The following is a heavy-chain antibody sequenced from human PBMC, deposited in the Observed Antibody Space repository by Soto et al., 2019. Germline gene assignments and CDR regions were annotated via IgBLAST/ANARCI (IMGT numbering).Heavy chain of an antibody. V-gene: IGHV3-23*01. CDR1: GFTFSSYA. CDR2: ISASGAYT. D-gene: IGHD6-6*01. Sequence: GGSLRLSCAASGFTFSSYAVSWTRQTPGKGLEWVSTISASGAYTYYADSVKGRFTISRDNSKNTLYLQMRSLRAGDTATYYCAKEVIAARPYYFDYWGQGTLVTVSS. J-gene: IGHJ4*02. CDR3: AKEVIAARPYYFDY.